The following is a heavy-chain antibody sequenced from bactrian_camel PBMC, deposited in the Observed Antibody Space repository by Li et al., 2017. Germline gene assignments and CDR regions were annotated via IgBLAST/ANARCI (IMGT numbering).Heavy chain of an antibody. Sequence: VQLVESGGGLVQPGGSLRLSCAASGFTFSNYGMNWARQAPGKEFEWVSAINSGGVNTYYTDSVKGRFTISRDNAKNTLYLQMNSLKSDDTALYYCATDDKVNTYWGQGTQVTVS. J-gene: IGHJ4*01. D-gene: IGHD2*01. V-gene: IGHV3S40*01. CDR2: INSGGVNT. CDR3: ATDDKVNTY. CDR1: GFTFSNYG.